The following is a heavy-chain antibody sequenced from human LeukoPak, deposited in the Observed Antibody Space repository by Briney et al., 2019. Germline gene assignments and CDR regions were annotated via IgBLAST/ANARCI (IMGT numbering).Heavy chain of an antibody. J-gene: IGHJ6*03. Sequence: SETLSLTCAVYGGSFSGYYWSWIRQPPGKGLEWIGEINHSGSTNYNPSLKSRVTISVDTSKNQFSLKLSSVTAADTAVYYCARTASWDLRTGDYYYYMDVWGKGTTVTVSS. CDR2: INHSGST. CDR1: GGSFSGYY. D-gene: IGHD6-13*01. CDR3: ARTASWDLRTGDYYYYMDV. V-gene: IGHV4-34*01.